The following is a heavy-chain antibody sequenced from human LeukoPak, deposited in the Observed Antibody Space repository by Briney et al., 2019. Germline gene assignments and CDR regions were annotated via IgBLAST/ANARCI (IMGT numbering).Heavy chain of an antibody. CDR2: VKGDGSFT. D-gene: IGHD1-26*01. V-gene: IGHV3-74*01. CDR1: GFTFRNYW. Sequence: GGSLRLSCAASGFTFRNYWMHWVRQAPGKGLVWVSRVKGDGSFTDYADSVKGRFTISRDNAKNSLYLQMNSLRAEDTAVSYCARGGDSGSHDYWGQETLVTVSS. J-gene: IGHJ4*02. CDR3: ARGGDSGSHDY.